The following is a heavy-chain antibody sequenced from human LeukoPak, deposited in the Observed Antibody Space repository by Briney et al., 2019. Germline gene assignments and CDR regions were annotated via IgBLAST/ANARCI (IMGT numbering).Heavy chain of an antibody. CDR3: AAVVPAAIPAFDY. J-gene: IGHJ4*02. CDR1: GFTFTSSA. CDR2: IVVGSGNT. Sequence: ASVKVSCKASGFTFTSSAVQWVRQARGQRLEWIGWIVVGSGNTNYAQKFQERVTITRDMSTCTAYMELSSLRSEDTAVYYCAAVVPAAIPAFDYWGQGTLVTVSS. V-gene: IGHV1-58*01. D-gene: IGHD2-2*02.